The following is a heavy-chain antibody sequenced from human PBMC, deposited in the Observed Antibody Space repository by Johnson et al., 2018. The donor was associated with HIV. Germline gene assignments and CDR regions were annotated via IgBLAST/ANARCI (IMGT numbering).Heavy chain of an antibody. CDR2: INQDGSET. V-gene: IGHV3-7*05. CDR1: GYTFSHYW. J-gene: IGHJ3*02. D-gene: IGHD3-22*01. Sequence: VQLVESGGGLVQPGGSLRLSCVASGYTFSHYWMSWVRQGPGKGLEWVANINQDGSETYYVDSVKARFTISRDNSKNTLYLQMNGLRAEDTAVYYCARDHYYDSSGYHEGDAFDIWGQGTMLTVSS. CDR3: ARDHYYDSSGYHEGDAFDI.